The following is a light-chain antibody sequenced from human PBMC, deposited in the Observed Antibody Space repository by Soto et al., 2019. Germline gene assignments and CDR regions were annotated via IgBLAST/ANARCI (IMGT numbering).Light chain of an antibody. CDR3: CSYAGSSTYV. CDR1: RSDVGGYNL. CDR2: EGT. J-gene: IGLJ1*01. V-gene: IGLV2-23*01. Sequence: ALTQPASVSGSPGQSITLSCTGSRSDVGGYNLVSWYQHNPGKAPKLMIYEGTKRPSGVSNRFSGSKSANTASLTIAGLQAEDEADYYCCSYAGSSTYVFGTGTKVTVL.